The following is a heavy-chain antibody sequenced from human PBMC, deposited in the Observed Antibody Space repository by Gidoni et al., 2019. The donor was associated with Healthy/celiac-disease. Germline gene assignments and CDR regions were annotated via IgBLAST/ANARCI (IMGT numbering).Heavy chain of an antibody. CDR3: ARDIGPVLPSDYYDYYYYYYGMDV. J-gene: IGHJ6*02. Sequence: QVQLVESGGGLVKPGGSLRLSCAASGFTFSDYYMSWIRQAPGKGLEWVSYISSSSSYTNYADSVKGRFTISRDNAKNSLYLQMNSLRAEDTAVYYCARDIGPVLPSDYYDYYYYYYGMDVWGQGTTVTVSS. CDR2: ISSSSSYT. V-gene: IGHV3-11*06. CDR1: GFTFSDYY. D-gene: IGHD5-12*01.